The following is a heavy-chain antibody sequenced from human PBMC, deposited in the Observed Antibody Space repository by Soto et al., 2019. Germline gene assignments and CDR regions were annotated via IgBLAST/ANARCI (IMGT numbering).Heavy chain of an antibody. CDR1: GFTFSSYA. D-gene: IGHD3-22*01. Sequence: GGSLRLSCAASGFTFSSYAMSWVRQAPGKGLEWVSSISGSGGTTYYADSVKGRFTISRDNSKNTLYLQMNSLRAEDTSVYYCAKGERIGCDSRGYHPGGYYYYGMDVWGQGTTVTVSS. CDR3: AKGERIGCDSRGYHPGGYYYYGMDV. CDR2: ISGSGGTT. J-gene: IGHJ6*02. V-gene: IGHV3-23*01.